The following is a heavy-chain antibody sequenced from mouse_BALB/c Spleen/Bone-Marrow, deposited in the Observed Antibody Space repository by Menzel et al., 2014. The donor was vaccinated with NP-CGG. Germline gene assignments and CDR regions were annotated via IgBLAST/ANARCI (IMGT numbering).Heavy chain of an antibody. Sequence: VNVVESGPGLVAPSQSLSITCTVSGFSLTGYGLNWVRRPPGKGLEWLGMIWGDGSTDYNSALKSRLSISKDNSKSQVFLKMNSLQTDDTARYYCARDTTVVAMDYWGQGTSVTVSS. J-gene: IGHJ4*01. V-gene: IGHV2-6-7*01. CDR1: GFSLTGYG. D-gene: IGHD1-1*01. CDR3: ARDTTVVAMDY. CDR2: IWGDGST.